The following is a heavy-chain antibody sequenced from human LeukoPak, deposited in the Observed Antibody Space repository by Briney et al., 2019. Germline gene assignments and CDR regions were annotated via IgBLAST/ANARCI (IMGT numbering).Heavy chain of an antibody. D-gene: IGHD7-27*01. CDR2: INPNSGGT. V-gene: IGHV1-2*02. J-gene: IGHJ4*02. CDR3: ARDSELGFHFDY. Sequence: RASVKVSCKASGYTFTGYYMHWVRQAPGQGLEWMGWINPNSGGTNYAQKFQGRVTMTRDTSISTAYMELSRLRSDDTAVYYCARDSELGFHFDYWGQGTLVTVSS. CDR1: GYTFTGYY.